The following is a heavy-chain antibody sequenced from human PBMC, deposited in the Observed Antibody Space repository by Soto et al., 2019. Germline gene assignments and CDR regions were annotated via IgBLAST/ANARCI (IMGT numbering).Heavy chain of an antibody. CDR1: GFTLRDYD. J-gene: IGHJ6*02. Sequence: GGSLRLSCAASGFTLRDYDMSWIRQAPGKGLEWGSSISRSGSTIYYADSVKGRFTISRDNATNSLYLQMNSLRAEDTAVYYCARALCEYPMLFRTVSYGIDVWGQGTPVTVSS. V-gene: IGHV3-11*01. CDR2: ISRSGSTI. CDR3: ARALCEYPMLFRTVSYGIDV. D-gene: IGHD2-21*01.